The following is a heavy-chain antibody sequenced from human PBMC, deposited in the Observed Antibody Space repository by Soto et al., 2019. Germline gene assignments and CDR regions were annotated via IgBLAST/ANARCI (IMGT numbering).Heavy chain of an antibody. CDR3: ASPARNYDFWSGYSFDI. V-gene: IGHV1-8*01. J-gene: IGHJ3*02. CDR2: MNPNSGNT. Sequence: ASVNVSCKASGYTFTSYDINWVRQATGQGLEWMGWMNPNSGNTGYAQKFQGRVTMTRNTSISTAYMELSSLRSEDTAVYYCASPARNYDFWSGYSFDIWGQGTMVTV. D-gene: IGHD3-3*01. CDR1: GYTFTSYD.